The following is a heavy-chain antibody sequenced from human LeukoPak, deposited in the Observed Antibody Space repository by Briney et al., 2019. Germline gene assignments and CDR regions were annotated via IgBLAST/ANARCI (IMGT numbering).Heavy chain of an antibody. J-gene: IGHJ6*02. CDR3: ARAYGSGSYYYYGMDV. Sequence: SETLSLTCAVSGGSISSSNWWSWVRQPPGKGLEWIGEIYHSGSTNYTPSLKRRVTISLDKSKHQFSLKLSSVTAADTAVYYCARAYGSGSYYYYGMDVWGQGTMVTVSS. V-gene: IGHV4-4*02. D-gene: IGHD3-10*01. CDR2: IYHSGST. CDR1: GGSISSSNW.